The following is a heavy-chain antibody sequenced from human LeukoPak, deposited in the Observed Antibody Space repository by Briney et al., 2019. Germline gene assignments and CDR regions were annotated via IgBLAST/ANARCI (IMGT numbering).Heavy chain of an antibody. D-gene: IGHD3-10*01. J-gene: IGHJ4*02. Sequence: SETLSLTCTVSGGSISSYYWSWIRQPPGKGLEWIGYIYYSGSTNYNPSLKSRVTISVDTSKNQLSLKLSSVTAADTAVYYCARATGYGSGSYNDYWGQGTLVTVSS. CDR2: IYYSGST. V-gene: IGHV4-59*01. CDR1: GGSISSYY. CDR3: ARATGYGSGSYNDY.